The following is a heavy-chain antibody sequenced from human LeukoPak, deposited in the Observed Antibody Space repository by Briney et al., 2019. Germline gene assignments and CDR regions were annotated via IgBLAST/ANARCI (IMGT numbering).Heavy chain of an antibody. Sequence: PSETLSLTCTVSGGSISSSSYYWGWIRQPPGKGLEWIGSIYYSGSTYYNPSLKSRVTISVDTSKNQFSLKLSSVTAADTAVYYCARGKFSWFDPWGQGTLVTVSS. CDR3: ARGKFSWFDP. CDR1: GGSISSSSYY. V-gene: IGHV4-39*07. CDR2: IYYSGST. J-gene: IGHJ5*02.